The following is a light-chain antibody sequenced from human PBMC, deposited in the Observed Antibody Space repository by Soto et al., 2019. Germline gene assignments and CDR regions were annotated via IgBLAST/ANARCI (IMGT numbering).Light chain of an antibody. CDR2: AVS. J-gene: IGLJ1*01. CDR3: ISYTDRQSYL. V-gene: IGLV2-14*03. CDR1: SSDIGSYNH. Sequence: QSVLTQPASVSGSPGQSITISCSGTSSDIGSYNHVAWYQQFPGKSPKLMIYAVSDRPPGVSGRFSGSKSGITASLTISGLQTEDEADYYCISYTDRQSYLFGTGTKLTVL.